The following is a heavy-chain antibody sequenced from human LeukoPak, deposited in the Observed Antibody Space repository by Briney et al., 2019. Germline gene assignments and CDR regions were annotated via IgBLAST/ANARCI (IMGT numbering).Heavy chain of an antibody. CDR1: GGSISSSSYY. CDR2: IYYSGST. Sequence: PSETLSLTCTVSGGSISSSSYYGGWIRQPPGKGLEWIGSIYYSGSTYYNPSLKSRVTISVDTSKNQFSLKLSSVTAADTAVYYCAGVVPAAIRLFDYWGQGTLVTVSS. J-gene: IGHJ4*02. D-gene: IGHD2-2*02. V-gene: IGHV4-39*01. CDR3: AGVVPAAIRLFDY.